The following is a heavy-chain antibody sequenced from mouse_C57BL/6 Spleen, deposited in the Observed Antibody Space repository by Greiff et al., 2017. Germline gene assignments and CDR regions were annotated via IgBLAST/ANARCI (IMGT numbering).Heavy chain of an antibody. V-gene: IGHV1-62-2*01. CDR3: ARHEVDSSRARFYYFDY. J-gene: IGHJ2*01. Sequence: VQLQQSGAELVKPGASVKLSCKASGYTFTEYTIHWVKQRSGQGLEWIGWFYPGSGSIKYNEKFKDKATLTADKSSSTVYMELSRLTSEVSAIYLCARHEVDSSRARFYYFDYWGQGTTLTVSS. CDR1: GYTFTEYT. D-gene: IGHD3-3*01. CDR2: FYPGSGSI.